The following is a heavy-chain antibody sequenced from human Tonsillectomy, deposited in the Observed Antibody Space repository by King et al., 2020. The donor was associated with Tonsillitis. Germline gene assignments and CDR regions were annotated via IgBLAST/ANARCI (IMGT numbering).Heavy chain of an antibody. CDR1: GFTFSSYA. CDR3: AKKGRDIDY. CDR2: ITGSGADT. J-gene: IGHJ4*02. V-gene: IGHV3-23*04. Sequence: VQLVESGGGLVQPGGSLRLSCVVSGFTFSSYAMSWVRQAPGKGLEWVSVITGSGADTGYAGSVEGRFTISRDNSKNTLYLQMNSLRAEDTAVYYCAKKGRDIDYWGQGILVTVSS.